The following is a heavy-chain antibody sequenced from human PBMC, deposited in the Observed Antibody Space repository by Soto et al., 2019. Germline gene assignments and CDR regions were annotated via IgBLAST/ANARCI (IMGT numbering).Heavy chain of an antibody. Sequence: GGSPRLSCAASGFTFSSYAMHWVRQAPGKGLEWVAVISYDGSNKYYADSVKGRFTISRDNSKTTLYLQMNSLRAEDTAVYYCARTLCSSTSCYGLYYYYGMDVWGQGTTVTVSS. CDR3: ARTLCSSTSCYGLYYYYGMDV. J-gene: IGHJ6*02. CDR1: GFTFSSYA. CDR2: ISYDGSNK. D-gene: IGHD2-2*01. V-gene: IGHV3-30-3*01.